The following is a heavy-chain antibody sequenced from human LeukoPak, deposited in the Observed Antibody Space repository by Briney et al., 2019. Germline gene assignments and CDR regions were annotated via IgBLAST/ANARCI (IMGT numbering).Heavy chain of an antibody. V-gene: IGHV4-4*02. CDR2: TYHSGST. Sequence: SETLSLTCAVSGASISSNNWWWSWVRQPPGKGLEWIGETYHSGSTNYNPSLKSRVTMSVDKSKNQFSLKLSSVTAADTAVYYCAGAEPRGIIWYPYWGQGTLVTVSS. J-gene: IGHJ4*02. CDR3: AGAEPRGIIWYPY. D-gene: IGHD6-13*01. CDR1: GASISSNNW.